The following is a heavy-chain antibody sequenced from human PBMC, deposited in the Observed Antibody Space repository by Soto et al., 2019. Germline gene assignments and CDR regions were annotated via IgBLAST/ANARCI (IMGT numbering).Heavy chain of an antibody. Sequence: GGSLRLSCAASGFTFSDFGMHWVRQVPGKGLEWVSIIWRDGSEESYADSVKGRFAISRDNSKNTLYLRMDSLRPEGTAVYYCARDGIAGTAFRGYLDYWGPGTLVTVSS. D-gene: IGHD1-7*01. CDR3: ARDGIAGTAFRGYLDY. CDR2: IWRDGSEE. V-gene: IGHV3-33*01. J-gene: IGHJ4*02. CDR1: GFTFSDFG.